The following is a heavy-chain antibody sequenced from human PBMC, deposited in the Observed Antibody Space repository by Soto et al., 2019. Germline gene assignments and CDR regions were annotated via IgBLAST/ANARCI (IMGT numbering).Heavy chain of an antibody. CDR2: ISASSSSL. Sequence: DVQLVESGGGLVKPGGSLRLSCAASGFNFITFSMNWVRQAPGKGLEWVSSISASSSSLYYAESVKGRFTVSRDNAKNSLYLQMNGLTAEDTALDYCVRYAYNRDAFEIWGQGTTVTVSS. J-gene: IGHJ3*02. CDR3: VRYAYNRDAFEI. D-gene: IGHD3-16*01. V-gene: IGHV3-21*01. CDR1: GFNFITFS.